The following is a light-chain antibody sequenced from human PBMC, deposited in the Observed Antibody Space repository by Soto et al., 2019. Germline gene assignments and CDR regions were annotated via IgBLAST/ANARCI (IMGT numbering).Light chain of an antibody. V-gene: IGKV3-15*01. CDR2: GAS. Sequence: EIVLTQSPATLSLSPVERATLSCRASQSVSSYLAWYQQKPGQAPRLLIYGASTTATGIPARFSGSGSGTEFTLTISSLQSEDFAIYYCQQYNNWPPTTFGQGTRLEI. CDR3: QQYNNWPPTT. J-gene: IGKJ5*01. CDR1: QSVSSY.